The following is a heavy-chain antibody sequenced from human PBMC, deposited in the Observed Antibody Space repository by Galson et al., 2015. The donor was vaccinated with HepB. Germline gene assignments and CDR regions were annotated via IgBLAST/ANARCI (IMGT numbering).Heavy chain of an antibody. Sequence: SLRLSCAASGLTFSDYSMNWVRQAPGKGLEWVAYISSSSNTIYYADSVNGRFTISRDDSRNTLYLQMHSLKTDDTAVYYCTTDVYFSSYWSWLDPWGQGTLVTVSS. CDR3: TTDVYFSSYWSWLDP. CDR1: GLTFSDYS. J-gene: IGHJ5*02. V-gene: IGHV3-48*01. CDR2: ISSSSNTI. D-gene: IGHD2-2*01.